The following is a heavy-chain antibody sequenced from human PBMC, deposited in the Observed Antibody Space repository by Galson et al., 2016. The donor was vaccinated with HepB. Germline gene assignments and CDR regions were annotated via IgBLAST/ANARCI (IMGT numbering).Heavy chain of an antibody. D-gene: IGHD6-13*01. CDR1: AFTFSSYG. CDR2: IWYDGSNK. J-gene: IGHJ4*02. Sequence: SLRLSCAASAFTFSSYGMHWVRQAPGKGLEWVAVIWYDGSNKYYADSVKGRFTISRDNSKNTLYLQMNSLRAEDTAVYYCARESSLAAPGVLDYWGQGTLVTVSS. CDR3: ARESSLAAPGVLDY. V-gene: IGHV3-33*01.